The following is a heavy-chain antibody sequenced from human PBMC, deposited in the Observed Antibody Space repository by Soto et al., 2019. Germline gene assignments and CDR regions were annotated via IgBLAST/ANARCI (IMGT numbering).Heavy chain of an antibody. CDR1: GYTFTGYY. D-gene: IGHD4-17*01. V-gene: IGHV1-2*04. J-gene: IGHJ3*02. Sequence: ASVKVSCKASGYTFTGYYMHWVRQAPGQGLEWMGWINPSSGGTNYAQKFQGWVTMTRDTSISTAYMELSRLRSDDTAVYYCARDKGDYGVGAFDIWGQGTMVTVSS. CDR3: ARDKGDYGVGAFDI. CDR2: INPSSGGT.